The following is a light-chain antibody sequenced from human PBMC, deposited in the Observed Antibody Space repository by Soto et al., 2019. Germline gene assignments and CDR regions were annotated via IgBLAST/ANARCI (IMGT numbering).Light chain of an antibody. Sequence: DIVLTQSPGTLSLSPGQRATLSCRASQSVSSNYLAWYQQRPGQAPRLLIYGASTRATGIPDRFSGSGSGTDFTLTISRLEPADFAVYYCQQYGSLSWTFGQGTKVEIK. J-gene: IGKJ1*01. CDR2: GAS. V-gene: IGKV3-20*01. CDR3: QQYGSLSWT. CDR1: QSVSSNY.